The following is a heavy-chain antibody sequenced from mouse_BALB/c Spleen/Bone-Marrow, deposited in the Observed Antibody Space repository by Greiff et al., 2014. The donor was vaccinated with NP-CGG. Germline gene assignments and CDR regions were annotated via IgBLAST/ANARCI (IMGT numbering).Heavy chain of an antibody. CDR3: APYYYGSSLFAY. V-gene: IGHV14-3*02. Sequence: VQLQQSGAELVKPGASVKLSCTASGFNIKDTYMHWVKQRPEQGLEWIGRIDPANGNTKYDPKFQGKATITADTSSNTAYLQLSSLTSRSTTVYYCAPYYYGSSLFAYWGQGTLLTVSA. CDR1: GFNIKDTY. D-gene: IGHD1-1*01. J-gene: IGHJ3*01. CDR2: IDPANGNT.